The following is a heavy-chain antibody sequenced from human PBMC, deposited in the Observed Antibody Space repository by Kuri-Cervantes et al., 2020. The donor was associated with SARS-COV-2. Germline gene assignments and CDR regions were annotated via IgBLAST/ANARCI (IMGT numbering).Heavy chain of an antibody. V-gene: IGHV3-69-1*02. CDR2: ISSSSTI. Sequence: GESLKISCAASGFTFSDYYMNWVRQAPGKGLEWVSSISSSSTIYYADSVKGRFTISRDNAKNSLYLQMNSLRAEDTALYYCARRRVYFDYWGQGSLVTVSS. CDR3: ARRRVYFDY. CDR1: GFTFSDYY. J-gene: IGHJ4*02.